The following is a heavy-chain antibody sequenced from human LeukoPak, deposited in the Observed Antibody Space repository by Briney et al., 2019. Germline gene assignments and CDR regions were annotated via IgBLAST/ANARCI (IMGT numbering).Heavy chain of an antibody. D-gene: IGHD2-15*01. CDR2: VSYDGSNK. CDR3: ATSTAGYCSGRICSPYYFHYGINV. CDR1: GLTLSNYG. Sequence: GGSLRLSCAASGLTLSNYGIHWVRQAPGKGLEWVAVVSYDGSNKNYIDSMKGRFIISRDNYNSTVYLQMNSLRAEDTAVYYCATSTAGYCSGRICSPYYFHYGINVWGPGTTVIVSS. J-gene: IGHJ6*01. V-gene: IGHV3-30*03.